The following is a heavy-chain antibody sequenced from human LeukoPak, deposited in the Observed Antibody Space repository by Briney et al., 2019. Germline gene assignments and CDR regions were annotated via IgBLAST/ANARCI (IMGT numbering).Heavy chain of an antibody. V-gene: IGHV1-18*01. CDR3: ARVDKACSSTSCHDAFDI. CDR2: ISAYNGNT. CDR1: GYTFTSYG. J-gene: IGHJ3*02. Sequence: ASVKVSCKASGYTFTSYGISWVRQAPGQGLEWMGWISAYNGNTNYAQKLQGRVTMTTDTSTSTAYMELSSLRSEDTAVYYCARVDKACSSTSCHDAFDIWGQGTMVTVSS. D-gene: IGHD2-2*01.